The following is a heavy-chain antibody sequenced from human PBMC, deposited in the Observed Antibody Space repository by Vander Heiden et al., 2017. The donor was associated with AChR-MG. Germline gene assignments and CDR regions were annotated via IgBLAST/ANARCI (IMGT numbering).Heavy chain of an antibody. CDR1: GYTLTSCG. D-gene: IGHD6-19*01. V-gene: IGHV5-10-1*03. CDR2: IDPTDSYP. J-gene: IGHJ4*02. Sequence: DVHLVQSGSEVKKPGESLTISCKGSGYTLTSCGLTWVRHIPGKGMEWMGRIDPTDSYPIYSRSFQGHVTISADKSISTAYIQWSSLKASDTAMYYCAIFGAGINPTDFDYWGQGTLVTVSS. CDR3: AIFGAGINPTDFDY.